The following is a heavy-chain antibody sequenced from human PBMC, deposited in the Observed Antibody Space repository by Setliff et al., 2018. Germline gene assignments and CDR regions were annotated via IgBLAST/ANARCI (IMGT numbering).Heavy chain of an antibody. D-gene: IGHD2-21*02. CDR2: IYWDDDK. CDR1: GFSLSTSGVG. CDR3: ASLNDLADLFDY. J-gene: IGHJ4*02. Sequence: SGPTLVNPTQTLTLTCTFSGFSLSTSGVGVGWIRQPPGNALKWLALIYWDDDKRYSPSLKSRLTITKDTSKKQVVLTMTNMDPVDTATYYCASLNDLADLFDYWGQGTLVTVSS. V-gene: IGHV2-5*02.